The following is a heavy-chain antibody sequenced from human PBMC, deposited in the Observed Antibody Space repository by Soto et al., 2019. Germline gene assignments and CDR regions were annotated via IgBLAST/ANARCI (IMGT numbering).Heavy chain of an antibody. D-gene: IGHD2-2*01. CDR3: ARDRYCSSTSRPYYYMDV. CDR2: INAGNGNT. V-gene: IGHV1-3*01. Sequence: ASVKVSCKASGYTFTSYAMHWVRQAPGQRLEWMGWINAGNGNTKYSQKFQGRVTITRDTSASTAYMELSSLRSEDTAVYYCARDRYCSSTSRPYYYMDVWAKGPRSPSP. CDR1: GYTFTSYA. J-gene: IGHJ6*03.